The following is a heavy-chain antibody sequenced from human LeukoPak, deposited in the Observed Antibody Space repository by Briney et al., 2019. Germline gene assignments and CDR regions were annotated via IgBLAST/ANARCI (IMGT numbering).Heavy chain of an antibody. CDR1: GFTFSSYA. D-gene: IGHD6-13*01. J-gene: IGHJ3*02. V-gene: IGHV3-23*01. CDR3: AKTFAAAGTNDAFDI. CDR2: ISGSGGST. Sequence: PGGSLRLSCAASGFTFSSYAMSWVRQAPGKGLEWVPAISGSGGSTYYADSVKGRFTISRDNSKNTLYLQMNSLRAEDTAVYYCAKTFAAAGTNDAFDIWGQGTMVTVSS.